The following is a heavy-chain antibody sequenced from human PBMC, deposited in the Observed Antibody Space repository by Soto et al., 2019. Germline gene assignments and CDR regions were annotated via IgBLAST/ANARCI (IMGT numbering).Heavy chain of an antibody. CDR1: GFPFGDYA. J-gene: IGHJ4*02. Sequence: PGGSLRLSCTASGFPFGDYAMSWFRQAPGKGLEWVGFIRSKAYGGTIEYAASVKGRFIISRDDSKSIAYLRMNSLKTEDTAVYYCSRDPRGYCSGGSCYRPFDYWGQGTLVTVSS. V-gene: IGHV3-49*03. CDR3: SRDPRGYCSGGSCYRPFDY. CDR2: IRSKAYGGTI. D-gene: IGHD2-15*01.